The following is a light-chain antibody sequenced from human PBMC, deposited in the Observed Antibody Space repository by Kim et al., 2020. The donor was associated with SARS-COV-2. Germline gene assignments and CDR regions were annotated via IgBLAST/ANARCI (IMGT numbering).Light chain of an antibody. CDR3: QQNNVWFT. Sequence: SLSQDERATFCCRTSHSVSSNVAWYQQKSGQPPRLLCSGASTRATGAPARSRGSGSGTEFTLTTSRLQSEVVAVYYCQQNNVWFTFGGGTKVDIK. V-gene: IGKV3-15*01. CDR1: HSVSSN. CDR2: GAS. J-gene: IGKJ4*01.